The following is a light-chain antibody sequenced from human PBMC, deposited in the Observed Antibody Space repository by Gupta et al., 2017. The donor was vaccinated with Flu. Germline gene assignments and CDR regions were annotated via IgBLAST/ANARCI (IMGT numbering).Light chain of an antibody. CDR3: QQYGSSPRT. J-gene: IGKJ1*01. CDR2: GAS. V-gene: IGKV3-20*01. Sequence: GTLSVSPGERATLSCRASQSVSSSYLAWYQQKPGQAPRLLIYGASSRATGIPDRFSGSGSGTDFTLTISRLEPEDVAVYYCQQYGSSPRTFGQGTKVEIK. CDR1: QSVSSSY.